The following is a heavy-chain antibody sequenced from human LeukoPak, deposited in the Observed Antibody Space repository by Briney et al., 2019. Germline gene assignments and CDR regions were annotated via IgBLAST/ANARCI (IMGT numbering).Heavy chain of an antibody. CDR3: AKVSSSGWSDFDY. Sequence: SGTLSLTCAVSGASISNNNWWSWVRQPPGKGLEWIGEIYHSGSTNYNPSLKSRVTISVDKSKNQFSLKLRSVTAADTAVYYCAKVSSSGWSDFDYWGQGTPVTVSS. J-gene: IGHJ4*02. D-gene: IGHD6-19*01. V-gene: IGHV4-4*02. CDR2: IYHSGST. CDR1: GASISNNNW.